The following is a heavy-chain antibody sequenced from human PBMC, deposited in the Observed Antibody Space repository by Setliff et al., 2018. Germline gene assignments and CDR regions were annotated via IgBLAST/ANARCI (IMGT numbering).Heavy chain of an antibody. CDR2: IYTSWST. Sequence: PSETLSLTCTVSDDSISSRTYYWSWIRQPAGKGLEWIGHIYTSWSTVYNPSLQSRVTISVDTSKNQSSLSLSSVTAADTAVYYCARVSGFLYVDVWGKGTTVTVSS. V-gene: IGHV4-61*09. CDR1: DDSISSRTYY. D-gene: IGHD2-2*02. CDR3: ARVSGFLYVDV. J-gene: IGHJ6*04.